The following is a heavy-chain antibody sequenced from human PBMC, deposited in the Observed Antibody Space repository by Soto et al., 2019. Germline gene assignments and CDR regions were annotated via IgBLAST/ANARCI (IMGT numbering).Heavy chain of an antibody. CDR3: ASESDLGYSCCMDYYYYGMDV. J-gene: IGHJ6*02. CDR2: ISAYNGNT. CDR1: GYTFTSYG. V-gene: IGHV1-18*01. Sequence: ASVKVSCKASGYTFTSYGISWVRQAPGQGLEWMGWISAYNGNTNYAQKLQGRVTMTTDTSTSTAYMELRSLRSDDTAVYYCASESDLGYSCCMDYYYYGMDVWGQGTTVTVSS. D-gene: IGHD5-18*01.